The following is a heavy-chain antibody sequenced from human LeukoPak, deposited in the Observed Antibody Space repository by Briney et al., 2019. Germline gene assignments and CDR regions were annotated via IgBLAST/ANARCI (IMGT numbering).Heavy chain of an antibody. Sequence: GGSLRLSCAASGFTFSSYWMSWVRQAPGKGLEWVAVISYDGSNKYYADSVKGRFTISRDNSKNTLYLQMNSLRAEDTAVYYCARSLKQLVPFDYWGQGTLVTVSS. CDR3: ARSLKQLVPFDY. CDR1: GFTFSSYW. V-gene: IGHV3-30-3*01. CDR2: ISYDGSNK. D-gene: IGHD6-13*01. J-gene: IGHJ4*02.